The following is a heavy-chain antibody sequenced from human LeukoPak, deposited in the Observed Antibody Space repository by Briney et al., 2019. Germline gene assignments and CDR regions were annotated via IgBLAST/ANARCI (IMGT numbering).Heavy chain of an antibody. D-gene: IGHD3-10*01. J-gene: IGHJ6*03. CDR1: GGSISSSSYD. CDR2: IDYSGST. Sequence: PSETLSLTCTVSGGSISSSSYDWGWIRQPPGKWLEWIGSIDYSGSTYYNPSLKSRVTISVDTSKNQFSLKLSSVTAADTAVYYCARVTERITMVRGVNYYYYYMDVWGKGTTVTVSS. CDR3: ARVTERITMVRGVNYYYYYMDV. V-gene: IGHV4-39*07.